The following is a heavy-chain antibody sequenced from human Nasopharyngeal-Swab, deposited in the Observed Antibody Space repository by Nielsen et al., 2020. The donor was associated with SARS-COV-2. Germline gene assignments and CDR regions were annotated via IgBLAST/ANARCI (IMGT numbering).Heavy chain of an antibody. D-gene: IGHD3-10*01. CDR3: ARTDGSGSYYDFDY. J-gene: IGHJ4*02. V-gene: IGHV1-18*01. Sequence: ASVKVSCKASGYTFTSYGISWVRQAPGQGLEWMGWISAYNGNTNYAQKLQGRVTMTRNTSISTAYMELSSLRSEDTAVYYCARTDGSGSYYDFDYWGQGTLVTVSS. CDR1: GYTFTSYG. CDR2: ISAYNGNT.